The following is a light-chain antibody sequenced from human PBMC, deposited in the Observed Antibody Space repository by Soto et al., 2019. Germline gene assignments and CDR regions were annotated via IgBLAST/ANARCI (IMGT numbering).Light chain of an antibody. CDR2: DAS. CDR1: QSISSY. V-gene: IGKV3-11*01. CDR3: QQRSNWPWT. Sequence: EIVLTQSPATLSLPPGERATLSCRASQSISSYLAWYQQKPGQAPRLLIYDASNRATGIPARFSGSATGTDFTLPIRSLEPEDFAVYSCQQRSNWPWTFGQGTK. J-gene: IGKJ1*01.